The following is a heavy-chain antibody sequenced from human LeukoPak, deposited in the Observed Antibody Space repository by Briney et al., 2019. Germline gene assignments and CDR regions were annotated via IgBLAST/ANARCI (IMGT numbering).Heavy chain of an antibody. CDR2: IYSGGST. CDR1: GFTVSSNY. D-gene: IGHD3-22*01. J-gene: IGHJ4*02. CDR3: ARASTYYYDRAFDY. V-gene: IGHV3-53*01. Sequence: GGSLRLSCAASGFTVSSNYMSWVRRAPGKGLEWVSVIYSGGSTYYADSVKGRFTISRDNSKNMLYLQMNSLRAEDTAVYYCARASTYYYDRAFDYWGQGTLVTVSS.